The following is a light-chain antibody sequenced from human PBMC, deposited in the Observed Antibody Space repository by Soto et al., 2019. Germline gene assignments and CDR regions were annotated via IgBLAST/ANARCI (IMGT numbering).Light chain of an antibody. CDR3: RSYAVTNIFV. V-gene: IGLV2-8*01. CDR2: EVS. J-gene: IGLJ1*01. CDR1: SSDVGGYNY. Sequence: QSTLTQPPSASGSLGQSVTISCTGTSSDVGGYNYVSWYQQRPGKAPKVIIYEVSKRPSGVPDRFSGSKSGSTASLTVSGLQAEDEADYYCRSYAVTNIFVFGTGTKVTVL.